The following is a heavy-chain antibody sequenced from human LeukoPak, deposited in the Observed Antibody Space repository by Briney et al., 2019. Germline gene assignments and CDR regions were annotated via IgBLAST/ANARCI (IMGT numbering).Heavy chain of an antibody. CDR2: INPNGGGT. V-gene: IGHV1-2*06. J-gene: IGHJ4*02. CDR1: GYTFTSYG. D-gene: IGHD7-27*01. CDR3: ARGPPNWGYDY. Sequence: ASVKVSCKASGYTFTSYGISWVRQAPGQGLEWMGRINPNGGGTNYAQRLQGRVTMTSDTSISTAYMELSSLRSDDTAVYYCARGPPNWGYDYWGPGTLVTVSS.